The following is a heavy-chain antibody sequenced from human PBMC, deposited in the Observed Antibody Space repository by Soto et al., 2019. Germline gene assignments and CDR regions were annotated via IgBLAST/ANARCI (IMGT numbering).Heavy chain of an antibody. CDR1: DINYISYS. CDR2: FSTGGDGGTT. Sequence: GGTRRLSCVASDINYISYSMSRVRQAPGKGLEWVSAFSTGGDGGTTYYADSVKGRFTISRDNSKNSVFLQMNSLRAEDTAIYYCAKKVNPGSGSQYFDDCGQGTLVTVSS. J-gene: IGHJ4*02. CDR3: AKKVNPGSGSQYFDD. V-gene: IGHV3-23*01. D-gene: IGHD3-10*01.